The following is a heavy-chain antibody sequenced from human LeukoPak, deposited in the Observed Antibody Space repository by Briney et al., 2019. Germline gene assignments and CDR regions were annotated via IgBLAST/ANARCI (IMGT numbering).Heavy chain of an antibody. CDR2: IIPIFGTA. CDR1: GGTFSSYA. J-gene: IGHJ4*02. D-gene: IGHD3-22*01. Sequence: ASVKVSCKASGGTFSSYAISWVRQAPGHGLEWMGGIIPIFGTANYAQKFQGRVTITADESTSTAYMELSSLRSEDTAVYYCASGPAHYYDSSGRGGDYWVQGALVTVSS. V-gene: IGHV1-69*13. CDR3: ASGPAHYYDSSGRGGDY.